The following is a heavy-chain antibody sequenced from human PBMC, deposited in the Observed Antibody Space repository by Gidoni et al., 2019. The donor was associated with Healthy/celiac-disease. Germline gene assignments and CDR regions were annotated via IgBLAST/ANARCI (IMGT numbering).Heavy chain of an antibody. CDR1: GVTFSSYS. D-gene: IGHD6-13*01. V-gene: IGHV3-21*01. J-gene: IGHJ4*02. CDR3: AIAKRAAAGRGPFDY. CDR2: ISSSSSYI. Sequence: EVQLVESGGGLVKPGGSLRLSCAASGVTFSSYSMNWVRQAPGKGLEWFSSISSSSSYIYYADSVKGRFTISRDNAKNSLYLQMNSLRAEDTAVYYCAIAKRAAAGRGPFDYWGQGTLVTVSS.